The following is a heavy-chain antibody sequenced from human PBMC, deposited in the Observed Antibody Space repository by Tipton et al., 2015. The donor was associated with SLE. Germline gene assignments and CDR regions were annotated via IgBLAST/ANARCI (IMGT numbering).Heavy chain of an antibody. V-gene: IGHV1-8*01. CDR1: GYTFTDYN. Sequence: QLVQSGAEVKKPGASVKVSYKTSGYTFTDYNINWVRQATGQGLEWMGWMNPDSGHTGYAQKFQDRVTMTRSTSLSTAYMELGSLRSEDTAIYYCARGRGGDWINWFDPWGQGTLVTVSS. CDR3: ARGRGGDWINWFDP. J-gene: IGHJ5*02. CDR2: MNPDSGHT. D-gene: IGHD2-21*02.